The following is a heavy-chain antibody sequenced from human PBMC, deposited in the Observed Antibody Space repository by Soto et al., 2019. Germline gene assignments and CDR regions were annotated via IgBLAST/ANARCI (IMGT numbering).Heavy chain of an antibody. Sequence: GGSLRLSCAASGFTFSSYAMSWVRQAPGKGLEWVSAISGSGGSTYYADSVKGRFTISRDNSKNTLYLQMNSLRAEDTAVYYCAKGIRLQDRRRFDWELLRGGVDYWGQGTLVTVSS. V-gene: IGHV3-23*01. J-gene: IGHJ4*02. CDR3: AKGIRLQDRRRFDWELLRGGVDY. D-gene: IGHD1-26*01. CDR1: GFTFSSYA. CDR2: ISGSGGST.